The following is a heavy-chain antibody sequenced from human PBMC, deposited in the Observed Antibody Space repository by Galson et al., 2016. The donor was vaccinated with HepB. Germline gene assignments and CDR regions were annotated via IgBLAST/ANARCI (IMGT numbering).Heavy chain of an antibody. CDR3: ARDFLGIVGRYFDL. D-gene: IGHD7-27*01. CDR2: ISSSSSYI. J-gene: IGHJ2*01. Sequence: FSSYSMNWVRQAPGKGLEWVSSISSSSSYIYYADSVKGRFTISRDNAKNSLYLQMNSLRAEDTAVYYCARDFLGIVGRYFDLWGRGTLVTVSS. V-gene: IGHV3-21*01. CDR1: FSSYS.